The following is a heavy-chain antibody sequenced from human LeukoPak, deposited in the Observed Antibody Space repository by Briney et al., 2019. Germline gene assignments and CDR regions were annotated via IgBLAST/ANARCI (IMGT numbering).Heavy chain of an antibody. CDR3: ARDRVAGVDY. D-gene: IGHD2-15*01. CDR1: GGSISSYY. CDR2: IYYSGST. Sequence: SSETLSLTCTVSGGSISSYYWSWIRQPPGKGLEWIGYIYYSGSTNYNPSLKSRVTISVDTSKNQFSLKLSSVTAADTAVYYCARDRVAGVDYWGQGTLVTVSS. J-gene: IGHJ4*02. V-gene: IGHV4-59*12.